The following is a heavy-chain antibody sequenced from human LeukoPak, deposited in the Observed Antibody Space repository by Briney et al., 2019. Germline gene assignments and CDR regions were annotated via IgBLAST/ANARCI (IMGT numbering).Heavy chain of an antibody. J-gene: IGHJ4*02. Sequence: ASVKVSCKASGYSFTSNYIHWVRQAPGQGLEWMGMIYPRDGSTSYAQKFQGRVTVARDTSTSTVHMELSGLRSEDTAVYYCARDQEAFDYWGQGTLVTVSS. CDR3: ARDQEAFDY. CDR1: GYSFTSNY. V-gene: IGHV1-46*01. CDR2: IYPRDGST.